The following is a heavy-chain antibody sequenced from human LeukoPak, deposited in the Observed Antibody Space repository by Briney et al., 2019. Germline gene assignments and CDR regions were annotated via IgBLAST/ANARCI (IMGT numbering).Heavy chain of an antibody. CDR2: INPNSGGT. D-gene: IGHD4-17*01. CDR3: ARGDGDQGFDY. V-gene: IGHV1-2*02. CDR1: GYTFTSYY. Sequence: GASVKVSCKASGYTFTSYYMHWVRQAPGQGLEWMGWINPNSGGTNYAQKFQGRVTMTRNTSISTAYMELSSLRSEDTAVYYCARGDGDQGFDYWGQGTLVTVSS. J-gene: IGHJ4*02.